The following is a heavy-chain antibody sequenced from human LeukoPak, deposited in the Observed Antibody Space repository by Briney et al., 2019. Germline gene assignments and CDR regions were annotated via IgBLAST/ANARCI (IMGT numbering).Heavy chain of an antibody. CDR1: GFTFSSYA. CDR3: AKDGTYDSSGYYFDY. D-gene: IGHD3-22*01. J-gene: IGHJ4*02. Sequence: RGSLRLSCAASGFTFSSYAMSWVRQAPGKGLEWVSAISGSGGSTYYADSVKGRFTISRDNSKNTLYLQMNSLRAEDTAVYYCAKDGTYDSSGYYFDYWGQGTLVTVSS. V-gene: IGHV3-23*01. CDR2: ISGSGGST.